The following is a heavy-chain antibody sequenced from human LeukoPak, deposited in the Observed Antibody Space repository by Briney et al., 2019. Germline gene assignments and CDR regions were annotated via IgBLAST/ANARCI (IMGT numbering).Heavy chain of an antibody. D-gene: IGHD3-10*01. CDR3: ARIPMVRGVKGWFDP. V-gene: IGHV1-18*01. CDR1: GYTFTSYG. CDR2: ISAYNGNT. J-gene: IGHJ5*02. Sequence: ASVKVSCKASGYTFTSYGISWVRQAPGQGLEWMGWISAYNGNTNYAQKLQGRGTMTTDTSTSTAYMELRSLRSDDTAVYYCARIPMVRGVKGWFDPWGQGTLVTVSS.